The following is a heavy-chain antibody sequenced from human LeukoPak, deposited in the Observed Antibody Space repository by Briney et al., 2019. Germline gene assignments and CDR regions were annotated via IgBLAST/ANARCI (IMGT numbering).Heavy chain of an antibody. V-gene: IGHV3-23*01. Sequence: GGSLRLSCAASGFTFSSYAMSWVRQAPGKGLEWVSAISGSGGSTYYADSVKGRFTISRDNSKNTLYLQMNSLRAEDTAVYYCAKDKLGYQLPVYYFDYWGQGTLVTVSS. CDR1: GFTFSSYA. CDR3: AKDKLGYQLPVYYFDY. J-gene: IGHJ4*02. D-gene: IGHD2-2*01. CDR2: ISGSGGST.